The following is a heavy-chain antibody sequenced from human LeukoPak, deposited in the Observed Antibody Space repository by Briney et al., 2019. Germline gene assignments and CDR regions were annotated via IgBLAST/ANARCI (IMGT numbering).Heavy chain of an antibody. Sequence: PSETLSLTCAVYGGSFSGYYWSWIRQPPGKGLEWIGEINHSGSTNYNPSLKSRVTISVDTSKNQFSLKLSSVTAADTAVYYCAKIGSSVGGVIAVDYWYFDLWGRGTPVTVSS. D-gene: IGHD3-16*02. CDR1: GGSFSGYY. J-gene: IGHJ2*01. CDR3: AKIGSSVGGVIAVDYWYFDL. V-gene: IGHV4-34*01. CDR2: INHSGST.